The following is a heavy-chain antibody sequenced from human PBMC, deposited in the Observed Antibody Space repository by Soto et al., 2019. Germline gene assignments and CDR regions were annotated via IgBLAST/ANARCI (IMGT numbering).Heavy chain of an antibody. V-gene: IGHV3-33*01. CDR2: IWYDGSNK. CDR1: GFTFSSYG. D-gene: IGHD2-15*01. J-gene: IGHJ4*02. CDR3: ARDGQDIVVVVAATSSLYFDY. Sequence: GGSLRLSCAASGFTFSSYGMHWVRQAPGKGLEWVAVIWYDGSNKYYADSVKGRFTISRDNSKNTLYLQMNSLRAEDTAVYYCARDGQDIVVVVAATSSLYFDYWGQGTLVTVSS.